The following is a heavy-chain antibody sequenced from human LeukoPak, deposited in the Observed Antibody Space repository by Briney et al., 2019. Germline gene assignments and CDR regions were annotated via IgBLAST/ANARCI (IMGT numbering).Heavy chain of an antibody. J-gene: IGHJ4*02. CDR3: ARDHDYYDSSGLLDY. Sequence: PSETLSLTCTVSGGSISSYYWGWIRQPPGKGLEWIGSIYYSGSTYYNPSLKSRVTISVDTSKNQFSLKLSSVTAADTAVYYCARDHDYYDSSGLLDYWGQGTLVTVSS. CDR2: IYYSGST. CDR1: GGSISSYY. V-gene: IGHV4-39*07. D-gene: IGHD3-22*01.